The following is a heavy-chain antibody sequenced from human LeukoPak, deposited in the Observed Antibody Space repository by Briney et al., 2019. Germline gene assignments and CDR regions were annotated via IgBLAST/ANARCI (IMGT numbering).Heavy chain of an antibody. V-gene: IGHV4-59*01. CDR1: GGSISSYY. D-gene: IGHD2-2*01. CDR3: ARDNRVGYCSSTSCSYYYYYMDV. CDR2: IYYSGST. J-gene: IGHJ6*03. Sequence: SETLSLTCTVSGGSISSYYWSWIRQPPGKGLEWIGYIYYSGSTNYNPSLKSRVTISVDTSKNQFPLKLSSVTAADTAVYYCARDNRVGYCSSTSCSYYYYYMDVWGKGTTVTVSS.